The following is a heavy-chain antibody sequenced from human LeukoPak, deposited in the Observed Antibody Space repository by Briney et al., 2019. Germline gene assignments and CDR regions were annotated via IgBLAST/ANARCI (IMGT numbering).Heavy chain of an antibody. CDR3: LKDRLGTGDY. V-gene: IGHV3-64D*06. CDR1: GFTFSNAW. J-gene: IGHJ4*02. Sequence: GGSLRLSCAASGFTFSNAWMSWVRQAPGKGLEYVSSITSNGDTTYYTDSVKGRFTISRDNSKNTLYLQMSSLRAEDTAVYYCLKDRLGTGDYWGQGTLVSVSS. CDR2: ITSNGDTT. D-gene: IGHD7-27*01.